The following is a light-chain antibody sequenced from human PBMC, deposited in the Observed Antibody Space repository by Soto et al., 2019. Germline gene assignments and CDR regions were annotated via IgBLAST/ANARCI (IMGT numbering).Light chain of an antibody. CDR2: EVV. CDR1: KNDIGVYDF. V-gene: IGLV2-8*01. CDR3: KSYAGSNTYV. Sequence: QPVLTQPPSASVSPGQSVTISCTGTKNDIGVYDFVSLYQHHPGKAPRLIIYEVVQRPSGVPDRFSGSKSGNTASLTVSGLQAADEADYFCKSYAGSNTYVFGSGTKVTVL. J-gene: IGLJ1*01.